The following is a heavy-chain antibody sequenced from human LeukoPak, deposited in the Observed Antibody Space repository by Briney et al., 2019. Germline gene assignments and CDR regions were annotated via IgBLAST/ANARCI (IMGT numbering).Heavy chain of an antibody. D-gene: IGHD6-13*01. V-gene: IGHV1-18*04. CDR2: ISAHSGDT. CDR1: GYTFTGYC. Sequence: ASVKVSCKASGYTFTGYCMHWVRQAPGQGLEWMGWISAHSGDTNFAQKFQGRVTMTRDTSTSTAYMELRSLRSDDTAVYYCARDPYSSSSEYFQYWGQGTLVTVSS. CDR3: ARDPYSSSSEYFQY. J-gene: IGHJ1*01.